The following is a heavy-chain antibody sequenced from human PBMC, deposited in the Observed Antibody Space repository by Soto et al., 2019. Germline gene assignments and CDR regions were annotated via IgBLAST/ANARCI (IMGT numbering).Heavy chain of an antibody. Sequence: PGGSLRLSCAASGFTFSSYAMHWVRQAPGKGLEWVAVISYDGSNKYYADSVKGRSTISRDNSKNTLYLQMNSLRAEDTAVYYCARDGNPNTHYYYYYGMDVWGQGTTVTVSS. CDR1: GFTFSSYA. CDR3: ARDGNPNTHYYYYYGMDV. D-gene: IGHD2-8*01. CDR2: ISYDGSNK. V-gene: IGHV3-30-3*01. J-gene: IGHJ6*02.